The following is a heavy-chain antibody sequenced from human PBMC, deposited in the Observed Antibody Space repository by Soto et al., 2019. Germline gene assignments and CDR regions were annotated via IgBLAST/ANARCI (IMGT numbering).Heavy chain of an antibody. CDR1: GGSFSGYY. CDR3: ARRSGGYCSGGSCYVRYVWYYFDC. CDR2: INHSGST. D-gene: IGHD2-15*01. V-gene: IGHV4-34*01. J-gene: IGHJ4*02. Sequence: QVQLQQWGAGLLKPSETLSLTCAVYGGSFSGYYWSWIRQPPGKGLEWIGEINHSGSTNYNPSLKSRVTISVDTSKNQFSLKLSSVTAADTAVYYCARRSGGYCSGGSCYVRYVWYYFDCWGQGTLVTVSS.